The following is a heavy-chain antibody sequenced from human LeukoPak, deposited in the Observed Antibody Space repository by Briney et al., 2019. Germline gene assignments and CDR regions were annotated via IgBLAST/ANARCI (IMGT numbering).Heavy chain of an antibody. D-gene: IGHD3-10*02. CDR3: AELGITMSGGV. V-gene: IGHV3-48*03. Sequence: GSLRLSCAASGFTFSSYEMNWVRQAPGKGLEWVSYISSSGSTIYYAGSVKGRFTISRDNAKNSLYLQMNSLRAEDTAVYYCAELGITMSGGVWGKGTTVTISS. CDR2: ISSSGSTI. J-gene: IGHJ6*04. CDR1: GFTFSSYE.